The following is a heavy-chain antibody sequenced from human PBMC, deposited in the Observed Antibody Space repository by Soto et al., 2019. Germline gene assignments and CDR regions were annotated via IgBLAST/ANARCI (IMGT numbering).Heavy chain of an antibody. CDR3: ARVPTTGNYGMDV. D-gene: IGHD4-4*01. J-gene: IGHJ6*02. CDR1: GGSISSGDYY. Sequence: SETLSLTCTVSGGSISSGDYYWSWIRQPPGKGLEWIGYIYYSGSTYYNPSLKSRVTISVDTSKNQFSLKLSSVTAADTAVYYCARVPTTGNYGMDVWGQGTTVTVSS. V-gene: IGHV4-30-4*01. CDR2: IYYSGST.